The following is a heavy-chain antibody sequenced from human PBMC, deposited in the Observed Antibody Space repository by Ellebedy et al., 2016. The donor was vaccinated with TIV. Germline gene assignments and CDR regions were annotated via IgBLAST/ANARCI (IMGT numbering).Heavy chain of an antibody. CDR3: AKGEVLTTIAAFEI. J-gene: IGHJ3*02. Sequence: GESLKISCAASGFTVSSNYMNWVRQAPGKGLEWVSVIYSGGTTFYADSVKGRFTISRDDSKHTLFLQMNSLRAEDTAVYYCAKGEVLTTIAAFEIWGQGTMVTVSS. D-gene: IGHD2-21*02. V-gene: IGHV3-53*01. CDR1: GFTVSSNY. CDR2: IYSGGTT.